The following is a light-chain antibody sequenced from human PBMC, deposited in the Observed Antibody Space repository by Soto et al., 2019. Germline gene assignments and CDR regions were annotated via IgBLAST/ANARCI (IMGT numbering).Light chain of an antibody. CDR2: GAS. Sequence: DIVMTQSPATLSVSPGERATLSCRASQSVATYLAWYQQKPGHSPRLLIYGASTWATGIPAGFSGDGSGTEFTLTIRSLQSEDFELYFCQQYNNSSYTFGQGTKLEIK. J-gene: IGKJ2*01. CDR3: QQYNNSSYT. V-gene: IGKV3-15*01. CDR1: QSVATY.